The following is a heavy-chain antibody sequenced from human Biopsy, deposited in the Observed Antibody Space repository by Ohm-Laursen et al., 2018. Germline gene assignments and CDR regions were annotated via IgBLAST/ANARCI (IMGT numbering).Heavy chain of an antibody. CDR1: GFTFGHYA. Sequence: SLRLSCAAPGFTFGHYAMHWVRQAPGKGLEWISLIWYDGTNEDYADSVKGRFTISRDNSKNTLYLQINTLTLEDTAFYYCARGLSSGWYGYFDVWGCGTLVTVSS. V-gene: IGHV3-33*01. CDR3: ARGLSSGWYGYFDV. CDR2: IWYDGTNE. D-gene: IGHD6-19*01. J-gene: IGHJ2*01.